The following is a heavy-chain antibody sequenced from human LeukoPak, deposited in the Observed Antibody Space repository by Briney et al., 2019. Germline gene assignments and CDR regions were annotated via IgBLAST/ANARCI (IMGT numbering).Heavy chain of an antibody. J-gene: IGHJ4*02. CDR2: IYNSGDT. CDR3: ATYGDYGSDY. D-gene: IGHD4-17*01. CDR1: SASIRTYH. V-gene: IGHV4-4*07. Sequence: SETLSLTCSVSSASIRTYHWCWIRQPAGKGLEWIGRIYNSGDTSYNPSLKSRVTVSLDTSKNQVSLNLNFVTAADTVVYYCATYGDYGSDYWGQGTLVTVSS.